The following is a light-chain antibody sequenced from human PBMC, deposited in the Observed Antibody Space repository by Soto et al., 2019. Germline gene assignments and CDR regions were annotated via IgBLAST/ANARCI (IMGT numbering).Light chain of an antibody. CDR3: QQYHRYSRT. CDR1: QSINGG. CDR2: DAS. V-gene: IGKV1-5*01. J-gene: IGKJ1*01. Sequence: DIPMTPSPSPLSSSVGDRVTVPFPASQSINGGLAWYQQKPGKAPKRLIYDASSLHSGVPSRFTGSGFGTEFTLTISSLQPEDFATYYCQQYHRYSRTFGQGTKVDNK.